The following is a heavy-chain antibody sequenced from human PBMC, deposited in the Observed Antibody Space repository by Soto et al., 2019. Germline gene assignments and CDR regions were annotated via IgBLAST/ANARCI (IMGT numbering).Heavy chain of an antibody. V-gene: IGHV3-15*01. CDR2: IKSKTDGGTT. CDR1: GFIFSSYW. D-gene: IGHD3-22*01. Sequence: GGSLRLSCSASGFIFSSYWMSWLRQAPGKGLEWVGRIKSKTDGGTTDYAAPVKGRFTISRDDSKNTLYLQMNSLKTEDTAVYYCTPDTMIVVVGGDFDYWGQGTLVTVSS. J-gene: IGHJ4*02. CDR3: TPDTMIVVVGGDFDY.